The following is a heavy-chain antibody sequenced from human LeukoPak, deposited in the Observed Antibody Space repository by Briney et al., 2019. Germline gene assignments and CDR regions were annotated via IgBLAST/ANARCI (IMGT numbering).Heavy chain of an antibody. V-gene: IGHV4-31*03. CDR3: ARAQLGYCSSTSCFYYYYYGMDV. Sequence: SETLSLTCTVSGGSISSGGYYWSWIRQHPGKGLEWIGYIYYSGSTYYNPSLKSRVTISVDTSKNQFSLKLSSVTAADTAVYYCARAQLGYCSSTSCFYYYYYGMDVWGQGTTVTVSS. D-gene: IGHD2-2*01. J-gene: IGHJ6*02. CDR2: IYYSGST. CDR1: GGSISSGGYY.